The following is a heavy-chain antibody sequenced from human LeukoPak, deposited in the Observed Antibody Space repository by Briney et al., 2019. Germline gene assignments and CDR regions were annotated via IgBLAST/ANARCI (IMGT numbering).Heavy chain of an antibody. J-gene: IGHJ5*02. D-gene: IGHD2-2*01. Sequence: SETLSLTCTVSGGSISSSSYYWGWIRQPAGKGLEWIGRIYTSGSTNYNPSLKSRVTISVDTSKNQFSLKLSSVTAADTAVYYCARAGVVPAALVDGNWFDPWGQGTLVTVSS. CDR2: IYTSGST. V-gene: IGHV4-61*02. CDR3: ARAGVVPAALVDGNWFDP. CDR1: GGSISSSSYY.